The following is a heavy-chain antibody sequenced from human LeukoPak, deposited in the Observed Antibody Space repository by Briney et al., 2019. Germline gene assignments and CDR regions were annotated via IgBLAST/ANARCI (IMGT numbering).Heavy chain of an antibody. V-gene: IGHV4-61*02. J-gene: IGHJ5*02. CDR2: IYTSGIT. CDR1: GGSISSGTYY. Sequence: PSQTLSLTCTVSGGSISSGTYYWYWIRQPAGKGLEWIGRIYTSGITNYNPSLKSRVTISVDTSKNQFSLKLTSVTDSDTAVYYCARLTDPWGQGTLVTVSS. CDR3: ARLTDP.